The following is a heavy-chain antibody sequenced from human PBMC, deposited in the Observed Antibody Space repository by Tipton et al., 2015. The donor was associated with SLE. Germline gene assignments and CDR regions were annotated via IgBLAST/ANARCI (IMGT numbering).Heavy chain of an antibody. CDR2: ISGSGGST. J-gene: IGHJ6*02. D-gene: IGHD2-2*01. CDR1: GFTFSSYA. Sequence: SLRLSCAASGFTFSSYAMSWVRQAPGKGLEWVSAISGSGGSTYYADSVKGRFTISRDNSKNTLYLQMNSLRAEDTAVYYCARVPGPYCSSTSCLEDGMDVWGQGTTVTVSS. V-gene: IGHV3-23*01. CDR3: ARVPGPYCSSTSCLEDGMDV.